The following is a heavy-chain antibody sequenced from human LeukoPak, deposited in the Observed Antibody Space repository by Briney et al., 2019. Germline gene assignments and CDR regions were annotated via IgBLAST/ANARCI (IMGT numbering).Heavy chain of an antibody. J-gene: IGHJ4*02. CDR3: VKDSSTTWFGRDSE. CDR1: GFTFSDYY. CDR2: ISTDPSNK. Sequence: GGSLRLSCAASGFTFSDYYMSWIRQAPGKGLEWVALISTDPSNKNYADSVKGRFTISRDNSINTLYLQMRSLRVEDTGVYYCVKDSSTTWFGRDSEWGRGTLVIVSS. D-gene: IGHD3-10*01. V-gene: IGHV3-30*18.